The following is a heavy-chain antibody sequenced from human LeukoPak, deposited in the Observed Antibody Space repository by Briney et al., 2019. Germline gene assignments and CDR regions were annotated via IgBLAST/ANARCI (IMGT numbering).Heavy chain of an antibody. J-gene: IGHJ4*02. D-gene: IGHD5-12*01. CDR2: ISWNSGSI. Sequence: GGSLRLSCTASGFTFTSYAMTWVRQAPGKGLEWVSGISWNSGSIGYADSVKGRFTISRDNAKNSLYLQMNSLRAEDTALYYCAKDISYNIVVTPALDYWGQGTLVTVSS. CDR3: AKDISYNIVVTPALDY. V-gene: IGHV3-9*01. CDR1: GFTFTSYA.